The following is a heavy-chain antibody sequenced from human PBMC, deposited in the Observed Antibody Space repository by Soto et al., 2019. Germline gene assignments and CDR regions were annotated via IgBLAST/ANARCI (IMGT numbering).Heavy chain of an antibody. CDR3: ARGTEFVYFDY. D-gene: IGHD2-21*01. V-gene: IGHV4-30-4*01. Sequence: PSETLSLTCTVSGGSISSGDYYWSWIRQPPGKGLEWIGYIYYSGSTYYNPSLKSRVTISVDTSKNQFSLKLSSVTAADTAVYYCARGTEFVYFDYWGQGTLVTVSS. J-gene: IGHJ4*02. CDR2: IYYSGST. CDR1: GGSISSGDYY.